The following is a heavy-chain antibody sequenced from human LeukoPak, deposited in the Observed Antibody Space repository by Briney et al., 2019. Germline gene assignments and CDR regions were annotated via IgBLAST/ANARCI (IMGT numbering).Heavy chain of an antibody. D-gene: IGHD2-2*02. CDR1: GFIFSNYV. CDR2: ISGSGGTT. CDR3: AKKEAVLYSDY. J-gene: IGHJ4*02. Sequence: GGSLRLSCAASGFIFSNYVMSWVRQAPGKGLEWVSGISGSGGTTYHADSVKGRFTISRDNSNNTLYLEMNSLRAEDTAVYYCAKKEAVLYSDYWGQGTLVTVSS. V-gene: IGHV3-23*01.